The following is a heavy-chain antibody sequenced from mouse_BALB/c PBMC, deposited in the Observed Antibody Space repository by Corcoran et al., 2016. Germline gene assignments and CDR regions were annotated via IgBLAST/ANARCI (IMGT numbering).Heavy chain of an antibody. CDR1: GYSIPSGYY. Sequence: DVQLQESGPGLVKPSQSLSLTCSVTGYSIPSGYYWNWIRQFPGNKLEWMGYISYDGSNNYNPSLKNRISITRDTSKNQFFLKLNSVTTEDTATYYCARDYYGSSYVDYWGQGTTLTVSS. CDR3: ARDYYGSSYVDY. CDR2: ISYDGSN. D-gene: IGHD1-1*01. J-gene: IGHJ2*01. V-gene: IGHV3-6*02.